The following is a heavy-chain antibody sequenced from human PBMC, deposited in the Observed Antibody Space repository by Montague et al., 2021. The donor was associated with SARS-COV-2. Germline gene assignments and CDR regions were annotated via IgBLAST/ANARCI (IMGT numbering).Heavy chain of an antibody. D-gene: IGHD3-9*01. CDR1: GGSISGSY. Sequence: SETLSLTCAVYGGSISGSYWSWIRKPPGRGLEWIGEINHSGSTNSNPSLKRRVTISVDTSKSQFSLEVSSVTAADTAVSFCASATDYGSFTSDLTEGFDFWGQGTLITVSS. V-gene: IGHV4-34*01. CDR2: INHSGST. CDR3: ASATDYGSFTSDLTEGFDF. J-gene: IGHJ4*02.